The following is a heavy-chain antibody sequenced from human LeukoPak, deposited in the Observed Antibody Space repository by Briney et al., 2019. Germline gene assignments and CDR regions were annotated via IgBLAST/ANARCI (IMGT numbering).Heavy chain of an antibody. D-gene: IGHD5-18*01. CDR2: IYYSGST. CDR3: ARFDTGHNLASFDY. Sequence: SETLSLTCTVSGGSISSGGYYWSWIRQHPGKGLEWIGYIYYSGSTYYNPSLKSRVTISVDTSKNQFSLKQSSVTAADTAVYYCARFDTGHNLASFDYWGQGTLVTVSS. J-gene: IGHJ4*02. CDR1: GGSISSGGYY. V-gene: IGHV4-31*03.